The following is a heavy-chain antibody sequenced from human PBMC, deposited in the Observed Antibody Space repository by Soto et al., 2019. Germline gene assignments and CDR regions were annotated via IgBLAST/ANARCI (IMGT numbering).Heavy chain of an antibody. CDR1: GDYISSHY. V-gene: IGHV4-59*08. J-gene: IGHJ2*01. Sequence: QVQLQESGPGLVKPSETLSLTCTVSGDYISSHYWSWIRQPPGKGLEWIGYVYHSGNTDSKPALKCRVTISMDTAKNHISLSLTSATAADTAVYYCARPRGTTPAVWYFDLWGRGTLVTVSS. CDR3: ARPRGTTPAVWYFDL. D-gene: IGHD2-2*01. CDR2: VYHSGNT.